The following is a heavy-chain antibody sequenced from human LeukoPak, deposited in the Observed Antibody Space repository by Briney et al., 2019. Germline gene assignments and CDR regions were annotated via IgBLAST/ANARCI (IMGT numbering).Heavy chain of an antibody. V-gene: IGHV3-23*01. CDR2: ISDSGGST. J-gene: IGHJ4*02. D-gene: IGHD3/OR15-3a*01. CDR1: GITLNNYG. CDR3: AKRGVVIRVILVGFHKEAYYFES. Sequence: PEGSLRLSCAVSGITLNNYGMTWVRQAPGKGLEWVAGISDSGGSTKHADSVKGRFTISRDNPKNTLYLQMNSLRAEDTAVYFCAKRGVVIRVILVGFHKEAYYFESWGQGALVTVSS.